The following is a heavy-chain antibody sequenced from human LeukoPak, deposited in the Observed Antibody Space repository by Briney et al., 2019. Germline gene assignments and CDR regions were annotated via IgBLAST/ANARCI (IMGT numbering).Heavy chain of an antibody. CDR1: GFTFSRYG. D-gene: IGHD6-19*01. V-gene: IGHV3-33*01. J-gene: IGHJ1*01. CDR3: ARVSEDYSSGWYEEYFQY. Sequence: GGSLRLSCAASGFTFSRYGMHWVRQAPGKGLEWVAVIWYDGSKKNYADSVRGRFTISRDNSKNTLNLQMTSLRAEDTAVYYCARVSEDYSSGWYEEYFQYWGQGTLVIVSS. CDR2: IWYDGSKK.